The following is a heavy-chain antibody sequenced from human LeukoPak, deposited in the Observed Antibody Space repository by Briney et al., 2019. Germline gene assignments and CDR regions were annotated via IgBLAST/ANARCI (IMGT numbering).Heavy chain of an antibody. CDR3: AKVSTVGATKWQYFDY. Sequence: GGSLRLSCAASGFTLSSYAMSWVRQAPGKGLEWVSTISGSGGSTYYADSVKGRFTISRDNSKNTLYLQMNSLRAEDTAVYYCAKVSTVGATKWQYFDYWGQGTLVTVSS. J-gene: IGHJ4*02. CDR1: GFTLSSYA. V-gene: IGHV3-23*01. CDR2: ISGSGGST. D-gene: IGHD1-26*01.